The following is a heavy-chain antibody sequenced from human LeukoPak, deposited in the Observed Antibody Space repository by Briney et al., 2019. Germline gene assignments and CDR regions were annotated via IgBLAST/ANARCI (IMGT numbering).Heavy chain of an antibody. CDR3: ARGQYDFWSGYYKGGGFDY. V-gene: IGHV4-59*12. CDR1: GGSISSYY. Sequence: SETLSLTCTVSGGSISSYYWSWIRQPPGKGLEWIGYIYYSGSTNYNPSLKSRLTISVDTSKNQFSLKLRSVTAADTAVYYCARGQYDFWSGYYKGGGFDYWGQGTLVTVSS. J-gene: IGHJ4*02. CDR2: IYYSGST. D-gene: IGHD3-3*01.